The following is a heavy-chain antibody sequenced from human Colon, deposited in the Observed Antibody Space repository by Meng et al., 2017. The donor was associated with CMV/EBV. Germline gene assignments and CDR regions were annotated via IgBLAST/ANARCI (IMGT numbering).Heavy chain of an antibody. CDR1: PFPPYD. D-gene: IGHD3-22*01. V-gene: IGHV1-8*02. Sequence: PFPPYDIHWLRQATGQGLGWMAWMNPNSGNAAFAPKFQGRVSMTSDTSTSTAYMELSGLQFEDTAVYYCARGYYDDDGYNKYACDIWGQGTMVTVSS. J-gene: IGHJ3*02. CDR3: ARGYYDDDGYNKYACDI. CDR2: MNPNSGNA.